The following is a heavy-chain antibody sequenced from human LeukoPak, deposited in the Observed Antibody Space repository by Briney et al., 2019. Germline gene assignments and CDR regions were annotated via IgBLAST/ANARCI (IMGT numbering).Heavy chain of an antibody. CDR3: ARELTEFDY. CDR2: TYYRSKWYN. J-gene: IGHJ4*02. D-gene: IGHD1-20*01. V-gene: IGHV6-1*01. CDR1: GDSVSSNSAV. Sequence: PSQTLSLTCAISGDSVSSNSAVWTWIRQSPSRGLEWLGRTYYRSKWYNEYAISVKSPITINADTSKNQFSLQLNSVTPEDTAVYYCARELTEFDYWGQGTLVTVSS.